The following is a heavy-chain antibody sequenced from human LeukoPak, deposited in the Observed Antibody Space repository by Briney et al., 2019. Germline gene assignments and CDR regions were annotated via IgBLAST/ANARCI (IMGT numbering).Heavy chain of an antibody. CDR3: ARHRKRIDYYEGYYYYMDV. Sequence: PSETLSLTCTVSGGSISSSSYYWGWIRQPPGKGLEWIGSIYYSGSTYYNPSLKSRVTISVDTSKNQFSLKLSSVTAADTAVHYCARHRKRIDYYEGYYYYMDVWGKGTTVTVSS. J-gene: IGHJ6*03. CDR2: IYYSGST. V-gene: IGHV4-39*01. CDR1: GGSISSSSYY. D-gene: IGHD3-22*01.